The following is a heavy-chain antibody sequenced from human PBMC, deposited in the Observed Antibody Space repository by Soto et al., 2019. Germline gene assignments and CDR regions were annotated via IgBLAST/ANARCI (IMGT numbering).Heavy chain of an antibody. CDR1: GFTFSSYG. J-gene: IGHJ3*02. CDR3: AKSSTGYSSSWPVFGGAFDI. Sequence: GGSLRLSCAASGFTFSSYGMHWVRQAPGKGLEWVAVIWYDGSNKYYADSVKGRFTISRDNSKNTLYLQMNSLRAEDTAVYYCAKSSTGYSSSWPVFGGAFDIWGQGTMVTVSS. CDR2: IWYDGSNK. V-gene: IGHV3-33*06. D-gene: IGHD6-13*01.